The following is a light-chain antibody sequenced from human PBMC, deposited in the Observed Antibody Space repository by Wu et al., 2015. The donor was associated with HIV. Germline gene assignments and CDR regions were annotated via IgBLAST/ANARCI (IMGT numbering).Light chain of an antibody. CDR3: QHYGTSLLT. Sequence: EIVLTQSPGTLSLSPGGRATLSCRASQSVSNRYLAWYQQKPGQAPSLLIYHASNRATGIPDRFSGGGSGTDFTLTISGLQPEDFAVYYCQHYGTSLLTFGGGTKVEI. V-gene: IGKV3-20*01. CDR1: QSVSNRY. J-gene: IGKJ4*01. CDR2: HAS.